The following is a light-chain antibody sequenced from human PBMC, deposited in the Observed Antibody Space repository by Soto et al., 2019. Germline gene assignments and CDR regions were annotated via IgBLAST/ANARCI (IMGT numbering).Light chain of an antibody. CDR1: QSVLYSSNNKNY. CDR3: QQYYSTLPIT. Sequence: IVMTQSPDSLAVSLGERATINCKSRQSVLYSSNNKNYLAWYQQKPGQPPKLLIYWASTRESGVPDRFSGSGSGTDFTLTISSLHAEDVAVYYCQQYYSTLPITFGQGTRME. J-gene: IGKJ5*01. V-gene: IGKV4-1*01. CDR2: WAS.